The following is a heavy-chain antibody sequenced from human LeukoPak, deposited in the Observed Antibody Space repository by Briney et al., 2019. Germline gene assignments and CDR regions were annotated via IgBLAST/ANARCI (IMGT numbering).Heavy chain of an antibody. V-gene: IGHV4-59*01. J-gene: IGHJ4*02. CDR2: IYNTGSS. CDR1: GGSISRYY. CDR3: ARYGGHSSAWYVFDY. Sequence: SETLSLTCTVSGGSISRYYWSWIRQPPGKGLEWIGYIYNTGSSNYNPSLKSRVTILVDTSKNQFSLKLSSVAAADTAVYYCARYGGHSSAWYVFDYWGQGTLVTVSS. D-gene: IGHD6-19*01.